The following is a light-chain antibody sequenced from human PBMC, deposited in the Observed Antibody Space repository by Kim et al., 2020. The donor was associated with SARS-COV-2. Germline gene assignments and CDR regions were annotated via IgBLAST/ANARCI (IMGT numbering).Light chain of an antibody. CDR3: QQYNNWAYT. J-gene: IGKJ2*01. CDR2: GAS. V-gene: IGKV3-15*01. CDR1: QSVSRN. Sequence: SVSPGERATLSCRASQSVSRNLAWYQQKPGQAPRLLIYGASTSATGTPARFSGSGSGTEFTLTISILQSEDFAVYYCQQYNNWAYTFGQGTKMEI.